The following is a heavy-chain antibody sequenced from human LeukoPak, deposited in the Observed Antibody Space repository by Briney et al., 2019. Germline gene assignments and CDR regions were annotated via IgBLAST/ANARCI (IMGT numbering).Heavy chain of an antibody. CDR1: GYTFTSYG. V-gene: IGHV1-18*04. Sequence: ASVKVSCKASGYTFTSYGISWVRQAPGQGLEWMGWISAYNGNTNYAQKLQGRVTMTTDTSTSTAYMELRSLRSDDTAVYYCARGVGYYDILTGYYRESYSDCWGQGTLVTVSS. J-gene: IGHJ4*02. D-gene: IGHD3-9*01. CDR3: ARGVGYYDILTGYYRESYSDC. CDR2: ISAYNGNT.